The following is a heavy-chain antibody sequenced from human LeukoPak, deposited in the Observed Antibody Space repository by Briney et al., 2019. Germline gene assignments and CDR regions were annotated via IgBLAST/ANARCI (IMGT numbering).Heavy chain of an antibody. Sequence: GGSLRLSCAASGFTFSSSAMSWVRQVPGKGLEWVSGISASGGSTSYADSVRGRFTISRDNSKNILYLQMNSLRADDTAAYYCVKEASSGNFVTIDCWGQGTLVTVSS. J-gene: IGHJ4*02. V-gene: IGHV3-23*01. D-gene: IGHD1-26*01. CDR3: VKEASSGNFVTIDC. CDR2: ISASGGST. CDR1: GFTFSSSA.